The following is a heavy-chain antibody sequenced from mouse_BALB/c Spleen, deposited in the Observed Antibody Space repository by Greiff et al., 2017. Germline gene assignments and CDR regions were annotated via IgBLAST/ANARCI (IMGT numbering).Heavy chain of an antibody. J-gene: IGHJ2*01. V-gene: IGHV1S127*01. CDR2: IDPSDSYT. CDR1: GYTFTSYW. D-gene: IGHD2-3*01. Sequence: QVQLQQPGAELVKPGASVKMSCKASGYTFTSYWMHWVKQRPGQGLEWIGTIDPSDSYTSYNQKFKGKATLTVDTSSSTAYMQLSSLTSEDSAVYYCTRCWLLPYYFDYWGQGTTLTVSS. CDR3: TRCWLLPYYFDY.